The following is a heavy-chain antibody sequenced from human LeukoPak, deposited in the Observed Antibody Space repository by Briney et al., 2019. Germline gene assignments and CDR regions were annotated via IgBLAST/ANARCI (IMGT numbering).Heavy chain of an antibody. J-gene: IGHJ4*02. CDR2: IDPKRNDT. D-gene: IGHD1-1*01. V-gene: IGHV1-2*02. CDR3: ARDRPTTQVPLAPLRV. Sequence: ASMKVSCKASGCSFIGYYIHWVRQAPGHGLEWMGWIDPKRNDTYSAEIFQGRVTMTWDTSISTAYMELGRLTSDDMGVYYCARDRPTTQVPLAPLRVWGQGTLVTVSS. CDR1: GCSFIGYY.